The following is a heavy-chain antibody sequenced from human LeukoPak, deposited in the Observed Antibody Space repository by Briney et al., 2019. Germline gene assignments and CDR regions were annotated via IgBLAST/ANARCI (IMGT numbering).Heavy chain of an antibody. CDR3: ARGPRGGTLDF. Sequence: PGGSLRLSCAASGFTFSTYWMYWVRQAPGKGLVWVSRTTSDGSTTTYADSVKGRFTITRDNAKNTLYLQMNSLSAEDTAVYYCARGPRGGTLDFWGPGTLVTVSS. J-gene: IGHJ4*02. D-gene: IGHD3-10*01. CDR2: TTSDGSTT. CDR1: GFTFSTYW. V-gene: IGHV3-74*01.